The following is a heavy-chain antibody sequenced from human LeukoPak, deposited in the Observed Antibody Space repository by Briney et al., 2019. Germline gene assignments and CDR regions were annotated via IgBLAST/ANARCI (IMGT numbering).Heavy chain of an antibody. CDR1: GVSFNAYY. V-gene: IGHV4-34*01. CDR2: VSPGGYI. Sequence: PSETLSLTCTVSGVSFNAYYWSWIRQSPGKGLEWIGEVSPGGYIKYNPSLKSRVTISVGTSESQLSLRLSSVTAADTAMYYCARIRCGHTGDICYNHWAQGTLVTVSS. D-gene: IGHD2-8*02. CDR3: ARIRCGHTGDICYNH. J-gene: IGHJ5*02.